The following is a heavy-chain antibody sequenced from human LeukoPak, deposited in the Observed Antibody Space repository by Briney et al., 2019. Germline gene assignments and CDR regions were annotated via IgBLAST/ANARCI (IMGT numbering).Heavy chain of an antibody. CDR2: ISGSGGST. Sequence: GGSLRLSCAASGFTFSSYAMSWVRQAPGKGLEWVSAISGSGGSTYYADSVKGRFTISRDNSENTLYLQMNSLRAEDTAVYYCAKVDILTYYYPTGYWGQGTLVTVSS. CDR1: GFTFSSYA. J-gene: IGHJ4*02. CDR3: AKVDILTYYYPTGY. V-gene: IGHV3-23*01. D-gene: IGHD3-22*01.